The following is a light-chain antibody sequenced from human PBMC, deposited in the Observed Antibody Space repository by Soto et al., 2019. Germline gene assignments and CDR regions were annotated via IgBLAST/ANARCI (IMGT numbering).Light chain of an antibody. V-gene: IGKV3-20*01. CDR2: AAP. J-gene: IGKJ4*01. Sequence: EIVLTQSPGTLSLSPGERATLSCRASQSISSTYLAWYQQKPGQAPRLLIYAAPRRATGIPDRFSGSGSGTDFTLTISRLEPEDFAVFFCQQYERSPTTFGGGTKVEIK. CDR1: QSISSTY. CDR3: QQYERSPTT.